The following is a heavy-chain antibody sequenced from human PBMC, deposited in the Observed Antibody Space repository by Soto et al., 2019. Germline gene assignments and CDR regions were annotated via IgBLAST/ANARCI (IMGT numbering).Heavy chain of an antibody. J-gene: IGHJ4*02. CDR1: GFTFRSSD. D-gene: IGHD3-16*01. CDR3: AKVRDSYASFDY. CDR2: ISATADNT. Sequence: GGSLRLSCAASGFTFRSSDMSWVRQAPGKGLEWVSFISATADNTYYADSVKGRLTISRDNSKNTLFLQMNSLRAEDTALYYCAKVRDSYASFDYWGQGALVTVSS. V-gene: IGHV3-23*01.